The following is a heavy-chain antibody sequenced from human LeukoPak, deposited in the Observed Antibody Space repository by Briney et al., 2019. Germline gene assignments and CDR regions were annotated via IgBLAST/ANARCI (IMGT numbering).Heavy chain of an antibody. CDR3: SGPGYGSPISNFDY. D-gene: IGHD4-17*01. J-gene: IGHJ4*02. CDR1: GFTFSNNF. Sequence: PGGSLRLSCAASGFTFSNNFMTWVRQAPGKELEWVSSISDSGSATYYIDSVRGRFTISRDNSKNTLYLQMNSLRAEDTAVYYCSGPGYGSPISNFDYWGQGTLVTVSS. V-gene: IGHV3-23*01. CDR2: ISDSGSAT.